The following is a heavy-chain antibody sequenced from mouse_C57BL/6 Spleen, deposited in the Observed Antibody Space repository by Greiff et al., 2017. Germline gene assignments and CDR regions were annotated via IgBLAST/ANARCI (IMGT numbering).Heavy chain of an antibody. CDR3: TRQLRLYYYAMDD. D-gene: IGHD3-2*02. CDR2: IRLKSDNYAT. CDR1: GFTFSNYW. J-gene: IGHJ4*01. Sequence: EVKLMESGGGLVQPGGSMKLSCVASGFTFSNYWMNWVRQSPEKGLEWVAQIRLKSDNYATHYAESVKGRFTISRDDSKSSVYLQMNNLRAEDTGIYYCTRQLRLYYYAMDDWGQGTSVTVSS. V-gene: IGHV6-3*01.